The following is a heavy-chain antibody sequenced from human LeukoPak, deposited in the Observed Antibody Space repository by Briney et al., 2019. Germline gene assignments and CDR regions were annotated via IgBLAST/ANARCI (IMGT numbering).Heavy chain of an antibody. V-gene: IGHV4-59*08. CDR3: AVRPYYDSSGDFRY. D-gene: IGHD3-22*01. J-gene: IGHJ4*02. CDR2: IYYSGST. Sequence: KPSETLSLTCTVSGGSIFNYYWSWNRQPPGKGLEWIGYIYYSGSTNYNPSLKTRVTISVDTSKKSFSLRLSSVTAADTAVYYCAVRPYYDSSGDFRYWGQGTLVTVPS. CDR1: GGSIFNYY.